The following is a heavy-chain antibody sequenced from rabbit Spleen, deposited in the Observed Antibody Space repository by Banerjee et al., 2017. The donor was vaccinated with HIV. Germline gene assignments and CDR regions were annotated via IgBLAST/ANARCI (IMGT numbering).Heavy chain of an antibody. D-gene: IGHD7-1*01. V-gene: IGHV1S45*01. CDR2: INTATGKA. J-gene: IGHJ4*01. Sequence: QEQLEESGGGLVKPEGSLTLTCKASGFSFSDRDVMCWVRQAPGKGLEWIACINTATGKAVYASWAKGRFTISKTSSTTLTLQMTSLTAADTATYFCARDLVTAIGWNFALWGPGTLVTVS. CDR1: GFSFSDRDV. CDR3: ARDLVTAIGWNFAL.